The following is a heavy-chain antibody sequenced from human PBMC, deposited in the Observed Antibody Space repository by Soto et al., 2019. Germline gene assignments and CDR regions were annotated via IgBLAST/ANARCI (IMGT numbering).Heavy chain of an antibody. CDR2: IWYDGSNK. J-gene: IGHJ4*02. D-gene: IGHD2-15*01. Sequence: QVQLVESGGGVVQPGRSLRLSCAASGFTFSSYGMHWVRQAPGKGLEWVAVIWYDGSNKYYADSVKGRFTISRDNSKNTPYLQMNSLSAEDTAVYYCARDLDCSGGSCQYYFDYWGQGTLLTVSS. CDR3: ARDLDCSGGSCQYYFDY. V-gene: IGHV3-33*01. CDR1: GFTFSSYG.